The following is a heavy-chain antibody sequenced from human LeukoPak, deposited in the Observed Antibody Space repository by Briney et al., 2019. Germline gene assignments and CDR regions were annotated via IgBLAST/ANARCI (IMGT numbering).Heavy chain of an antibody. Sequence: ASVTVSYKASGYTFTSYGISWVRQAPGQGLEWMGWISAYNGNTNYAQKLQGRVTITTDTSTSTAYMELRSLRSDDTAVYYCARGVTARGFYYYMDIWGKGTTVTISS. CDR1: GYTFTSYG. CDR2: ISAYNGNT. D-gene: IGHD2-21*02. J-gene: IGHJ6*03. CDR3: ARGVTARGFYYYMDI. V-gene: IGHV1-18*01.